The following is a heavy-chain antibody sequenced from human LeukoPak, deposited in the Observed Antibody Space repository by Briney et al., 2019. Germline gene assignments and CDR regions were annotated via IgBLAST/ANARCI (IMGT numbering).Heavy chain of an antibody. Sequence: PGGSLRLSCAASGFTFSSYSMNWVRQAPGKGLEWVSYISSSSSTIYYADSVKGRFTISRDNAKNSLYLQMNSLRAEDTAVYYCTRDRVDGYMGCVFDYWGQGTLVTVSS. V-gene: IGHV3-48*01. J-gene: IGHJ4*02. CDR1: GFTFSSYS. CDR2: ISSSSSTI. D-gene: IGHD5-24*01. CDR3: TRDRVDGYMGCVFDY.